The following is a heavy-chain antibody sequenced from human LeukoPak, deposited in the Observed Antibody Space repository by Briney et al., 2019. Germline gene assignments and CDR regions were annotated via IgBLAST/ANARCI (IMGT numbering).Heavy chain of an antibody. D-gene: IGHD3-22*01. V-gene: IGHV4-59*12. Sequence: PSETLSLTCTVSGGSISSYYWSWIRQPPGKGLEWIGYIYYSGSTNYNPSLKSRVTISVDTSKNQFSLKLSSVTAADTAVYYCARDPNYYDSSGPPSGFDYWGQGTLVTVSS. J-gene: IGHJ4*02. CDR3: ARDPNYYDSSGPPSGFDY. CDR1: GGSISSYY. CDR2: IYYSGST.